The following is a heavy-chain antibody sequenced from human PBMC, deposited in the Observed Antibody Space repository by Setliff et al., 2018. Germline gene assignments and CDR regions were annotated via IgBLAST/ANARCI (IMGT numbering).Heavy chain of an antibody. Sequence: ASVKVSCKASGYAFGSSGISWVRQAPGQGLEWMGWISAYNGYIVYAQKFQGRVTMTTDRSTSTIYMELRSLRSDDTAMYYCARDAPYTNTWRYFDHWGQGTLVTVSS. CDR1: GYAFGSSG. D-gene: IGHD6-13*01. CDR3: ARDAPYTNTWRYFDH. J-gene: IGHJ4*02. V-gene: IGHV1-18*01. CDR2: ISAYNGYI.